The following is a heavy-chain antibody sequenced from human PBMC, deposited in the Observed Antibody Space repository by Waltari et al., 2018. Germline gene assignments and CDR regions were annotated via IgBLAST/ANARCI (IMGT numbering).Heavy chain of an antibody. J-gene: IGHJ4*02. Sequence: EVQLLESGGGLVQPGGSLILSCAASGFTFSSYAMSWVRQAPGKGLEWVSAISGSGGSTYYAESVKGRFTISRDNAKNTLYLQMNSLRSEDAAVYYCARSMVGGAPGYWGQGTLVTVSS. CDR2: ISGSGGST. D-gene: IGHD3-10*01. V-gene: IGHV3-23*01. CDR3: ARSMVGGAPGY. CDR1: GFTFSSYA.